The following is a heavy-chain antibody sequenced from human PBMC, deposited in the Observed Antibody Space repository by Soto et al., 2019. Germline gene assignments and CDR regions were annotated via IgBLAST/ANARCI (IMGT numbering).Heavy chain of an antibody. Sequence: WSLRLSCAASGFTFSSYSMNWVRQAPGKGLEWASYISRSRRNIYYAHTLKVRFTISRDNANNSLYLDMNGLTDGATAVYYCARDHRGNPDRPHDFDIWGQGTMVTV. D-gene: IGHD6-13*01. CDR2: ISRSRRNI. J-gene: IGHJ3*02. V-gene: IGHV3-48*02. CDR1: GFTFSSYS. CDR3: ARDHRGNPDRPHDFDI.